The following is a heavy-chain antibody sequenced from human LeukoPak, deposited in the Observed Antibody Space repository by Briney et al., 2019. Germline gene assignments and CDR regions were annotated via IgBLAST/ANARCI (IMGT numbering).Heavy chain of an antibody. D-gene: IGHD5-18*01. J-gene: IGHJ4*02. Sequence: SETLSLTCTVSGGFISGSGHYWTWTRQHPGGGLEWLGFIHPGGTIYYNPSLSGRLIISADTSNNQMSLKLSSVTAADTAVYYCSTGGDTAKGGDSWGQGTLVTVSS. CDR2: IHPGGTI. V-gene: IGHV4-31*03. CDR1: GGFISGSGHY. CDR3: STGGDTAKGGDS.